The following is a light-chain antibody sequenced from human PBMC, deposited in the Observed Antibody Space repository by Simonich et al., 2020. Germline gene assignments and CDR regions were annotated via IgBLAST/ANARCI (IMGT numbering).Light chain of an antibody. J-gene: IGKJ1*01. Sequence: EIVMTQSPATLSVSPGERATLSCRASQCVSSNLAWYQPKPGQAPRLLIYGASTRATGIPARFSGSGSGTEFTLTISSLQSEDFAVYYCQQYNNWPRTFGQGTKVEIK. V-gene: IGKV3-15*01. CDR3: QQYNNWPRT. CDR1: QCVSSN. CDR2: GAS.